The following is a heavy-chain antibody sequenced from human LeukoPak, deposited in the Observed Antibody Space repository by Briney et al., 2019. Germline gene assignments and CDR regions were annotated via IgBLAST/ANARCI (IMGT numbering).Heavy chain of an antibody. CDR1: GFTFSSYS. D-gene: IGHD3-16*01. V-gene: IGHV3-21*01. Sequence: PGGSLRLSCAASGFTFSSYSMNWVRQAPGKGLEWVSSISSSSSYIYYADSVKGRFAISRDNAKDSLYLQMNSLRDEDTAVYYCARAPDGITFGPGDYWGQGTLVTVSS. CDR2: ISSSSSYI. CDR3: ARAPDGITFGPGDY. J-gene: IGHJ4*02.